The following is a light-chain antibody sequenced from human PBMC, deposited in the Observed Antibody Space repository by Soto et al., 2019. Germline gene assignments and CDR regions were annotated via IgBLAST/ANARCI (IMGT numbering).Light chain of an antibody. J-gene: IGLJ3*02. CDR3: QSYDSSLSGWV. V-gene: IGLV1-40*01. CDR2: GNS. CDR1: SSNIGAAYG. Sequence: QSVLTQPPSVSGAPGQRVTISCTGSSSNIGAAYGVHWYQQLPATAPKLLIYGNSNRPSGVPDRFSGSKSGTSASLAITGLQAEDEADCYCQSYDSSLSGWVFGGGTKLTVL.